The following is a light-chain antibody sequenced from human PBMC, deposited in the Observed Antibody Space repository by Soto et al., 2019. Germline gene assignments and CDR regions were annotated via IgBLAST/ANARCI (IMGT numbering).Light chain of an antibody. CDR3: QQYGRSST. J-gene: IGKJ4*01. CDR1: QDVASNY. V-gene: IGKV3-20*01. Sequence: ESVLTQSPGTLSLSPGERATLSCRASQDVASNYLAWYQQKPGQAPRLLIYGASKRATGIPDRFSGSGSGTDFTLTISGLEPEDFAGYYCQQYGRSSTVGGVTKVEIK. CDR2: GAS.